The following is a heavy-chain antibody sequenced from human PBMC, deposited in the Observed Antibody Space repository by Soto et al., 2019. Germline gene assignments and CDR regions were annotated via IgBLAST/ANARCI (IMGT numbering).Heavy chain of an antibody. D-gene: IGHD3-22*01. J-gene: IGHJ4*02. Sequence: SVKVSCKASGGTFSSYAISWVRQAPVQGLEWMGGIIPIFGTANYAQKFQGRVTIAADESTSTAYMELSSLRSEDTAVYYCARGKYYYDSSGYYYFDYWGQGTLVTVS. CDR2: IIPIFGTA. CDR1: GGTFSSYA. V-gene: IGHV1-69*01. CDR3: ARGKYYYDSSGYYYFDY.